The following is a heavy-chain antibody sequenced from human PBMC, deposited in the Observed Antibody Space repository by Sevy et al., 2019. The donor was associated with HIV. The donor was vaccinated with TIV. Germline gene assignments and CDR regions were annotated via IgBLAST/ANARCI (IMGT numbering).Heavy chain of an antibody. V-gene: IGHV4-61*01. CDR2: IYYSGST. CDR3: ARSVGTGNYFDY. Sequence: SETLSLTCTVSGGSISAGSYYWGWIRQPPGKGLEWIGYIYYSGSTNYNPSLKSQVTMSVDTSKNRFSLTLISVTAADTAVYHCARSVGTGNYFDYWGQGALVTVSS. D-gene: IGHD2-21*02. J-gene: IGHJ4*02. CDR1: GGSISAGSYY.